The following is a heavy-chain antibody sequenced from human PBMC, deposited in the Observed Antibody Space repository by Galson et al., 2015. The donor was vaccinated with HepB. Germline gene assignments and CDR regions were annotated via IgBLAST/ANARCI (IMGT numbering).Heavy chain of an antibody. D-gene: IGHD6-13*01. CDR1: GGTFSSYT. CDR3: ARDTWDSSSLGDSNWFDP. Sequence: SVKVSCKASGGTFSSYTISWVRQAPGQGLEWMGRIIPILGIANYAQKFQGRVTITADKSTSTAYMELSSLRSEDTAVYYCARDTWDSSSLGDSNWFDPWGQGTLVTVSS. CDR2: IIPILGIA. J-gene: IGHJ5*02. V-gene: IGHV1-69*04.